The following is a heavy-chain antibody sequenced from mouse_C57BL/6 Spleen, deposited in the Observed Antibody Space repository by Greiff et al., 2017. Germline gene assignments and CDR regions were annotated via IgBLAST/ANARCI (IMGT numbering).Heavy chain of an antibody. CDR3: SRQGDDDYYAMDY. Sequence: EVKLMESGGGLVQPGGSLKLSCAASGFTFSDYGMAWVRQAPRKGPEWVAFISNLAYSIYYADTVTGRFTISRENANNTLYLEMSSLRSDDTAMXYCSRQGDDDYYAMDYWGQGTSVTVSS. V-gene: IGHV5-15*01. J-gene: IGHJ4*01. D-gene: IGHD2-3*01. CDR2: ISNLAYSI. CDR1: GFTFSDYG.